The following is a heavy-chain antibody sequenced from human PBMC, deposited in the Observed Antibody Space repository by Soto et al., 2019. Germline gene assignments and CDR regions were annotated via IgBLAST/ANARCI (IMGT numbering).Heavy chain of an antibody. J-gene: IGHJ4*02. CDR3: ARARDYGDLRTETLYFDY. CDR1: GGSISSGGYY. Sequence: TLSLTCTVSGGSISSGGYYWSWIRQHPGKGLEWIGYIYYSGSTYYNPSLKSRVTISVDTSKNQFSLKLSSVTAADTAVYYCARARDYGDLRTETLYFDYWGQGTLVTVSS. D-gene: IGHD4-17*01. CDR2: IYYSGST. V-gene: IGHV4-31*03.